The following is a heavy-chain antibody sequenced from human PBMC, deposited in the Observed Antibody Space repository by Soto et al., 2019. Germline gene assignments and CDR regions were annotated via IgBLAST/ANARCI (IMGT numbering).Heavy chain of an antibody. CDR1: GGTFSNYS. Sequence: QVQLVQSGAEVKKPGSSVKVSCKASGGTFSNYSITSVRQAPGQGLEYMGGFIPILDTANYAQKLQGRVTITADEATSTAYMELSSLRSEDTAIYYCAAETYTVIAQFDYWGQGTLVTVSS. V-gene: IGHV1-69*12. CDR2: FIPILDTA. D-gene: IGHD4-17*01. J-gene: IGHJ4*02. CDR3: AAETYTVIAQFDY.